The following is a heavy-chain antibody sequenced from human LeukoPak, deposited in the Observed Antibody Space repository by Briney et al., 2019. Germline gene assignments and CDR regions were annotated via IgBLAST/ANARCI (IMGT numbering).Heavy chain of an antibody. CDR3: ARAFCVGECFVLHIFFDS. V-gene: IGHV4-38-2*01. CDR1: GFTFRSYE. J-gene: IGHJ4*02. D-gene: IGHD2-21*01. CDR2: IYQRATV. Sequence: GSLTLSCEDSGFTFRSYEMNWVRQAPGKGLEWIGSIYQRATVHYNPSLKSRVTISLDTSKNHFSLNLRSMQASDTAVYYCARAFCVGECFVLHIFFDSWGQGTLVTVSS.